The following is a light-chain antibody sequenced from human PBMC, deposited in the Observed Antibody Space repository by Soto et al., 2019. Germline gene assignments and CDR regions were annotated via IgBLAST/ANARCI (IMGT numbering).Light chain of an antibody. J-gene: IGKJ4*01. V-gene: IGKV4-1*01. CDR1: QSVLYSSNNKNY. Sequence: DIAMTQSPDSLDVPLGERATINCKSSQSVLYSSNNKNYLAWYQQKPGQPPRLLIYWASTRDSGVPDRFSGSGSGTDFTLTISSLQAEDVAVYYCQQYYSTPLTFGGGTKVDIK. CDR2: WAS. CDR3: QQYYSTPLT.